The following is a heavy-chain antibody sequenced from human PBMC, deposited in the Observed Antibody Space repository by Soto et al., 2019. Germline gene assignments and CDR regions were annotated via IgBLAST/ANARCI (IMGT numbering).Heavy chain of an antibody. CDR1: GGSISRYY. CDR2: AYYSGDT. J-gene: IGHJ5*02. Sequence: PSETLSLTCSVSGGSISRYYWSWIRQPPGKGLEWIGYAYYSGDTGYNPSLKSRVTMAVDTSKSQVSLKLSSATAADTAVYYCARDRSTYGGGGTGEVKENWFDPWGQGALVTVSS. D-gene: IGHD2-8*01. CDR3: ARDRSTYGGGGTGEVKENWFDP. V-gene: IGHV4-59*01.